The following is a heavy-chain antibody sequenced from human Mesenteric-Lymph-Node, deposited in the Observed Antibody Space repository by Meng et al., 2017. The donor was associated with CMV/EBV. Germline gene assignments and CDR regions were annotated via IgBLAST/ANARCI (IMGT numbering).Heavy chain of an antibody. CDR2: IRHDGTHD. CDR3: AKGRGSSLEY. J-gene: IGHJ1*01. D-gene: IGHD3-10*01. V-gene: IGHV3-30*02. Sequence: GESLKISCAASGFTFSDYAMHWVRQAPGKGLECVAFIRHDGTHDSYGDSVKGRFTISRDNFKNTRYLQMNSLRPEDTAVYYCAKGRGSSLEYWGQGTLVPFSS. CDR1: GFTFSDYA.